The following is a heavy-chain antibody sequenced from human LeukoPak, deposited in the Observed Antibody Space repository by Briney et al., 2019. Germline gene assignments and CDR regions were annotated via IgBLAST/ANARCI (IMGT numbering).Heavy chain of an antibody. CDR2: IYYSGST. J-gene: IGHJ3*02. CDR1: GGSISSYY. D-gene: IGHD3-9*01. Sequence: SETLSLTCTVSGGSISSYYWSWIRQPPGKGLEWIGYIYYSGSTNYNPSLKSRVTISVDTSKNQFSLKLSSVTAADTAVYYCARHRSDILTHDAFDIWGQGTMVTVSS. CDR3: ARHRSDILTHDAFDI. V-gene: IGHV4-59*08.